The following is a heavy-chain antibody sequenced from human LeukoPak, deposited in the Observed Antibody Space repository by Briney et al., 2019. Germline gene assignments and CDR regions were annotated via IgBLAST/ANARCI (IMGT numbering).Heavy chain of an antibody. CDR3: VSPRGFSYGYFDY. Sequence: SETLCLTCTVSGGSISSSSAYWGWIRQPPGKGLERIGSIYYSKNTYYNPSLKSRVAISADTSKNQFSLTLGPVSATDTAVYYCVSPRGFSYGYFDYWGQGTLVTVSS. V-gene: IGHV4-39*01. CDR2: IYYSKNT. CDR1: GGSISSSSAY. D-gene: IGHD5-18*01. J-gene: IGHJ4*02.